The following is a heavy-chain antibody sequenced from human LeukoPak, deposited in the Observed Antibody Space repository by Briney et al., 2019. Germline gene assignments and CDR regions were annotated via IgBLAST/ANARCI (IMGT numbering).Heavy chain of an antibody. V-gene: IGHV4-34*01. CDR1: GGSFSGYY. Sequence: PSETLSLTCAVYGGSFSGYYWSWIRQPPGKGLEWIGSIYYSGSTYYNPSLKSRVTISVDTSKNQFSLKLSSVTAADTAVYYCARLARSFPGVDYWGQGTLVTVSS. CDR3: ARLARSFPGVDY. D-gene: IGHD1-26*01. J-gene: IGHJ4*02. CDR2: IYYSGST.